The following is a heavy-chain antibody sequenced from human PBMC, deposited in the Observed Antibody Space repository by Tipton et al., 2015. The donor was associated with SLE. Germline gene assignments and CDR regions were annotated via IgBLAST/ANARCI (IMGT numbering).Heavy chain of an antibody. V-gene: IGHV3-7*01. J-gene: IGHJ5*02. Sequence: SLRLSCAASGFTFSSYWMSWVRQAPGKGLEWVANIKQDGSEKYYVDSEKGPFTISRDNAKNSLYLQMNSLRAEDTAVYYCARPPPGGYSGYDQSWGQGTLVTVPS. CDR3: ARPPPGGYSGYDQS. CDR1: GFTFSSYW. CDR2: IKQDGSEK. D-gene: IGHD5-12*01.